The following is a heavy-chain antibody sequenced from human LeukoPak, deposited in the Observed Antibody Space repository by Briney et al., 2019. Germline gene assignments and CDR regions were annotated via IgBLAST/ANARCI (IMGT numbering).Heavy chain of an antibody. Sequence: GGSLRLPCAASGFTFSSYSMNWVRQAPGKGLEWVSSISSSSSYIYYADSVKGRFTISRDNAKNSLYLQMNSLRAEDTAVYYCASSWTTVTSSFDYWGQGTLVTVSS. V-gene: IGHV3-21*01. D-gene: IGHD4-17*01. CDR1: GFTFSSYS. CDR3: ASSWTTVTSSFDY. CDR2: ISSSSSYI. J-gene: IGHJ4*02.